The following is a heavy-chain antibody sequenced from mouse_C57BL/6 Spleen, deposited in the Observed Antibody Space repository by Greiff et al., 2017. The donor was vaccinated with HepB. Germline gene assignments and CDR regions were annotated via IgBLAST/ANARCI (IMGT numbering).Heavy chain of an antibody. CDR1: GYTFTSYW. Sequence: VQLLQPGTELVQPGASVKLSCKASGYTFTSYWMHWVKPRPGQGLEWIGNINPSNGGTNYNEKFKSKATLTVDKTSSTAYMQLSSLPSEDSAVYYSARPDGYYLSYAMDDWGQGTSVTVSS. CDR3: ARPDGYYLSYAMDD. D-gene: IGHD2-3*01. CDR2: INPSNGGT. J-gene: IGHJ4*01. V-gene: IGHV1-53*01.